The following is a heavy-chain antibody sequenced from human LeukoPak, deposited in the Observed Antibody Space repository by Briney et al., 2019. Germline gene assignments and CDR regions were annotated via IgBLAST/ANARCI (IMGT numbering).Heavy chain of an antibody. CDR2: INPSGGST. Sequence: GASVKVSCKASGYTFTSYYMHWVRQAPGQGLEWMGIINPSGGSTSYAQKFQGRVTMTRDTSTSTVYMELSSLRSEDTAVYYCARGGIGPYYYYGMDVWGQGTTVTVSS. CDR3: ARGGIGPYYYYGMDV. V-gene: IGHV1-46*01. J-gene: IGHJ6*02. CDR1: GYTFTSYY. D-gene: IGHD1-14*01.